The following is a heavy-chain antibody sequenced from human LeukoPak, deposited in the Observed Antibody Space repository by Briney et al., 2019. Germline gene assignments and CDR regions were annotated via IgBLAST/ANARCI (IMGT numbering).Heavy chain of an antibody. CDR2: IYYSGRP. J-gene: IGHJ6*02. V-gene: IGHV4-39*01. CDR3: ARYCSGGSCPHYYGMDV. CDR1: GGSISSSSYY. D-gene: IGHD2-15*01. Sequence: SETLSLTCTVSGGSISSSSYYWGWIRQPPGKGLEWIGSIYYSGRPYYNPSLKSRGTISVDTSKNQFSLKLSSVTAADTAVYYCARYCSGGSCPHYYGMDVWGQGTTVTVSS.